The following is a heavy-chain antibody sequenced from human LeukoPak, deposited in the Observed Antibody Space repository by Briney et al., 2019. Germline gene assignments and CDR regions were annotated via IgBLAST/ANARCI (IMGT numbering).Heavy chain of an antibody. V-gene: IGHV3-23*01. CDR2: ISGGGTTT. CDR3: AKMSGNSVLFSFDY. D-gene: IGHD4-23*01. J-gene: IGHJ4*02. Sequence: GGSLRLSCAASGFSFSTYAMSWVRQAPGKGLEWVSTISGGGTTTDYADSVKGRFTISRDNSKNTVYLQMNSLRAEDTAVYYCAKMSGNSVLFSFDYWGQGTLVTVTS. CDR1: GFSFSTYA.